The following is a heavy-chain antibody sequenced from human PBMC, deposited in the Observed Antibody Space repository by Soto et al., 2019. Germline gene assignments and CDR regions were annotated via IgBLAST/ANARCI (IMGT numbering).Heavy chain of an antibody. V-gene: IGHV6-1*01. Sequence: SQTLSLTCAISGGSVSSNSAAWNWIRQSPSRGLEWLGRTYYRSKWYNDYAVSVKSRITINPDTSKNQFSLQLNSVTPEDTAVYYCARARGYCSSTSCYPRRVFDYWGQGTLVTVSS. J-gene: IGHJ4*02. D-gene: IGHD2-2*01. CDR1: GGSVSSNSAA. CDR2: TYYRSKWYN. CDR3: ARARGYCSSTSCYPRRVFDY.